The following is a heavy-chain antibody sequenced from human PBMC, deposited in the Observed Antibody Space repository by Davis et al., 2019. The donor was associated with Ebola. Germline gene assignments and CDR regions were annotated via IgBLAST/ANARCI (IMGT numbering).Heavy chain of an antibody. CDR1: GFTFGTYW. Sequence: GESLKISCAASGFTFGTYWMSWVRQAPGKGLEWVANIKPDGSEKNYVDSVKGRFAISRDNAKNSLYLEMSSLRAEDTAVYYCAQSIEMTPRGVYYYGMDVWGQGTTVAVSS. J-gene: IGHJ6*02. CDR2: IKPDGSEK. CDR3: AQSIEMTPRGVYYYGMDV. D-gene: IGHD5-24*01. V-gene: IGHV3-7*01.